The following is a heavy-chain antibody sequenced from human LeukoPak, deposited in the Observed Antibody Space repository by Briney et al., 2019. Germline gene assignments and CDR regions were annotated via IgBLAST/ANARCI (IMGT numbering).Heavy chain of an antibody. CDR3: AKDPSFIGAAAGSFDY. V-gene: IGHV3-30*02. CDR1: GFTFSSYG. J-gene: IGHJ4*02. Sequence: PGGSLRLSCAASGFTFSSYGMHWVRQAPGKGLEWVAFIRYDGSNKYYADSVKGRFTISRDNSKNTLYLQMNSLRAEDTAVYYCAKDPSFIGAAAGSFDYWGQGTLVTVSS. CDR2: IRYDGSNK. D-gene: IGHD6-13*01.